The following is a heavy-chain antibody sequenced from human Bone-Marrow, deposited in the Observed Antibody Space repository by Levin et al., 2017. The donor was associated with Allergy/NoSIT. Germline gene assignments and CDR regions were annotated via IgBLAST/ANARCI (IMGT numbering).Heavy chain of an antibody. Sequence: GASVKVSCKASGGIFSTYVISWVRQAPGQGLEWMGGIVPILGTTHYAQKLQGRITITADKSTSTAYMELSRLRSEDTAVYYCAGSSSGTGQFDHWGQGTLVTVSS. CDR3: AGSSSGTGQFDH. V-gene: IGHV1-69*06. CDR2: IVPILGTT. CDR1: GGIFSTYV. D-gene: IGHD6-6*01. J-gene: IGHJ4*02.